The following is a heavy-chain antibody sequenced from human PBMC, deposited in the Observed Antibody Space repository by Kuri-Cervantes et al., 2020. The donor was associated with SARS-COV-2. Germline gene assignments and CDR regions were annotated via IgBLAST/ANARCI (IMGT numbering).Heavy chain of an antibody. CDR1: GGSINNYY. Sequence: SETLSLTCTVSGGSINNYYWSWIRQPPGKGLEWIGYVFYSGGTNYRPSLNSRVTISVDTSKNQFSLKLTSVTAADTAVYYCVRVDCSAGTCYRRSFDYWGRGTLVTVSS. V-gene: IGHV4-59*08. D-gene: IGHD2-15*01. CDR3: VRVDCSAGTCYRRSFDY. CDR2: VFYSGGT. J-gene: IGHJ4*02.